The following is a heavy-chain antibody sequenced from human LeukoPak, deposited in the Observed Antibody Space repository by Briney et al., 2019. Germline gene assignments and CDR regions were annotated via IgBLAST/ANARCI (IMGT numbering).Heavy chain of an antibody. Sequence: RVASVKVSCKVSGYTLTELSMHCLRQAPGKGLEWMGGFDPEDGETIYAQKFRGRVTMTEDTSTDTAYMELSSLRSEDTAVYYCATEDTAKVFDYWGQGTLVTVSS. CDR3: ATEDTAKVFDY. CDR2: FDPEDGET. V-gene: IGHV1-24*01. J-gene: IGHJ4*02. CDR1: GYTLTELS. D-gene: IGHD5-18*01.